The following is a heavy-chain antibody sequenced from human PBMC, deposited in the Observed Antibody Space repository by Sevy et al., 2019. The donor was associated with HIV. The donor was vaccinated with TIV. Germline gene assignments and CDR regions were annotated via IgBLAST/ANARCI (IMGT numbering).Heavy chain of an antibody. J-gene: IGHJ5*02. CDR3: AREAYYYDSREENWFDP. CDR2: ISRTTTT. CDR1: GFTFSVYT. Sequence: GGSLRLSCKVSGFTFSVYTMHWVRQAPGKGLEWVSSISRTTTTYYADSVRGQFTISRDNAKNSLYLEMNSLRDDDTAVYYSAREAYYYDSREENWFDPWGQGTLVTVSS. D-gene: IGHD3-22*01. V-gene: IGHV3-48*02.